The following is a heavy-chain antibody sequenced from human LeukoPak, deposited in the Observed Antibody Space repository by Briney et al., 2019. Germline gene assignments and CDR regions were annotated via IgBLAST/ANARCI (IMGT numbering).Heavy chain of an antibody. Sequence: SQTLSLTCAISGDSVSSNSAAWNWIRQSPSRGLEWLGRTYYRSKWYNDYAVSVKIRIAINPDTSKHKFSLQLNSVTPEDTAVYYCARTNKAAAGLDYWGQGTLVTVSS. J-gene: IGHJ4*02. CDR1: GDSVSSNSAA. CDR2: TYYRSKWYN. CDR3: ARTNKAAAGLDY. D-gene: IGHD6-13*01. V-gene: IGHV6-1*01.